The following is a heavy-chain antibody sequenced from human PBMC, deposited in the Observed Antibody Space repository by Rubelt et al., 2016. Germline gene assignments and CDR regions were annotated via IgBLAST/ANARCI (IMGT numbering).Heavy chain of an antibody. J-gene: IGHJ5*02. CDR3: ARGVMVRGVTINWFDP. CDR1: GGSISSYY. V-gene: IGHV4-59*12. D-gene: IGHD3-10*01. CDR2: IYYSGST. Sequence: QVQLQESGPGLVKPSETLSLTCTVSGGSISSYYWSWIRQPPGKGLEWIGYIYYSGSTNYNPSLKSLVTISVDTSKNQFSLKLSSVTAADTAVYYCARGVMVRGVTINWFDPWGQGTLVTVSS.